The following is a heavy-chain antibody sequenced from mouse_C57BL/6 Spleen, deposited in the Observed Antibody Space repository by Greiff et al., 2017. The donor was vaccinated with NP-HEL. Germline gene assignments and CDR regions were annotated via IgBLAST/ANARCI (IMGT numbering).Heavy chain of an antibody. CDR1: GFTFSSYA. CDR2: ISSGGDYI. J-gene: IGHJ4*01. CDR3: TRDPITTVVATKDYYAMDY. Sequence: EVKLVESGEGLVKPGGSLKLSCAASGFTFSSYAMSWVRQTPEKRLEWVAYISSGGDYIYYADTVKGRFTISRDNARNTLYLQMSSLKSEDTAMYYCTRDPITTVVATKDYYAMDYWGQGTSVTVSS. D-gene: IGHD1-1*01. V-gene: IGHV5-9-1*02.